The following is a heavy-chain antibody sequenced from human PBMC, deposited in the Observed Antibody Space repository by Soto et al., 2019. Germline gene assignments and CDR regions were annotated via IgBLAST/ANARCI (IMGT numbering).Heavy chain of an antibody. CDR2: IWYDGSNK. CDR3: ARGTPGATPALYYYGMDV. CDR1: GFTFSSYG. J-gene: IGHJ6*02. Sequence: GGSLRLSCAASGFTFSSYGMHWVRQAPGKGLEWVAVIWYDGSNKYYADSVKGRFTTSRDNSKNTLYLQMNSLRAEDTAVYYCARGTPGATPALYYYGMDVWGQGTTVTVSS. V-gene: IGHV3-33*01. D-gene: IGHD2-2*01.